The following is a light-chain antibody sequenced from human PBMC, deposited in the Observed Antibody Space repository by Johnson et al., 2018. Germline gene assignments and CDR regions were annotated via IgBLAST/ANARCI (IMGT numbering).Light chain of an antibody. Sequence: QSVLTQPHSVSAAPGQKVTISCSGSSSNIGNNYVSWYQQLPGTAPKLLIYENNKRPSGIPDRFSGSKSGTSATLGITGLQTGDEADYYCGTWDSSLSAGNVFGTVTKVTVL. CDR3: GTWDSSLSAGNV. J-gene: IGLJ1*01. CDR1: SSNIGNNY. V-gene: IGLV1-51*02. CDR2: ENN.